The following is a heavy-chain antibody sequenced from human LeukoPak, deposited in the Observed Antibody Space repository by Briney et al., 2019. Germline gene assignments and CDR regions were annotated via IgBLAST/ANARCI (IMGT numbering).Heavy chain of an antibody. Sequence: ASVKVSCKASGYTFTSYGISWVRQAPGQGLEWMGWISAYNGNTNYAQKLQGRVTMATDTSTSTAYMELRSLRSDDTDVYHCARCLGELSPIAFDIWGQGTMVTVSS. V-gene: IGHV1-18*01. D-gene: IGHD3-16*02. J-gene: IGHJ3*02. CDR3: ARCLGELSPIAFDI. CDR2: ISAYNGNT. CDR1: GYTFTSYG.